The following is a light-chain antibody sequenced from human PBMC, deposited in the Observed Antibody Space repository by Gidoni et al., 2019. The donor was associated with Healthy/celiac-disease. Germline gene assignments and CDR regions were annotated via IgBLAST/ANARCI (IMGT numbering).Light chain of an antibody. Sequence: DIVLTQSPATLSLSPGERATLSCRASQSVSSYLAWYQQKPGQAPRLLIDDASNRATGSPARFSGSGSGTDFTLTISSREPEDFAGYYWQQRSNWPTFXXXTKLEIK. J-gene: IGKJ2*01. CDR3: QQRSNWPT. CDR2: DAS. V-gene: IGKV3-11*01. CDR1: QSVSSY.